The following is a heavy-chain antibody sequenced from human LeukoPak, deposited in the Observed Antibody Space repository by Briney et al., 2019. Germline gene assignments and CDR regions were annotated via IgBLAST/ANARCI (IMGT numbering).Heavy chain of an antibody. CDR1: GGTFISYA. D-gene: IGHD2-21*02. Sequence: SVKVSCKASGGTFISYAISWVRQAPGQGLEWMGRIIPIFGIANYAQKFQGRVMITADKSTSTAYMELSSLRSEDTAVYYCARDWYAYCGGDCYSPYYFDYWGQGTLVTVSS. V-gene: IGHV1-69*04. J-gene: IGHJ4*02. CDR3: ARDWYAYCGGDCYSPYYFDY. CDR2: IIPIFGIA.